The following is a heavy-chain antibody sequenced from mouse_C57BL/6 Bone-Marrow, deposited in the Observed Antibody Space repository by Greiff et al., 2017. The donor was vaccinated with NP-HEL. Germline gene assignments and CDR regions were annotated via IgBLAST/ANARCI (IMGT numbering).Heavy chain of an antibody. CDR3: ARGGYYGSSLYLYVEV. CDR1: EYEFPSHD. CDR2: INSDGGST. Sequence: EVQRVESGGGLVQPGESLKLSCESNEYEFPSHDMSWVRTTPEKRLELVAAINSDGGSTYYPDTMERRFIISRANTKKTLYLQMSSLRSEDTAVYDCARGGYYGSSLYLYVEVWGTGTTVTVSS. D-gene: IGHD1-1*01. V-gene: IGHV5-2*01. J-gene: IGHJ1*03.